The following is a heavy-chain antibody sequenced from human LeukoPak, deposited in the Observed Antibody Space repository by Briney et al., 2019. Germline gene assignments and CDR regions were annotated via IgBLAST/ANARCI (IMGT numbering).Heavy chain of an antibody. CDR2: ITTSDSAT. V-gene: IGHV3-48*03. Sequence: GTLRFSCTASGFTFSHYEMNWVRHAPGKGLEWISFITTSDSATYYADSVKVLFTISRANAKNSLYLQMNSLRAEDTAFYYCARVTGYWGSGNYFFDYWGQGTLVTVSS. J-gene: IGHJ4*02. D-gene: IGHD3-10*01. CDR3: ARVTGYWGSGNYFFDY. CDR1: GFTFSHYE.